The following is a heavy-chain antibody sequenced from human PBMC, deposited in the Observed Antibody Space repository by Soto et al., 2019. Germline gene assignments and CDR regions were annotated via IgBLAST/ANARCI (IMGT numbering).Heavy chain of an antibody. CDR2: ISYSGST. D-gene: IGHD2-15*01. Sequence: PSATLSLTCTVSGGSMSSYYWTWLRQSPGRGLEWIGYISYSGSTYYNPSLKSRVTISADTSKNQFSLRMNSMIAADTAVYYCARADPGASVGYWGQGTLVTVSS. V-gene: IGHV4-59*01. J-gene: IGHJ4*02. CDR3: ARADPGASVGY. CDR1: GGSMSSYY.